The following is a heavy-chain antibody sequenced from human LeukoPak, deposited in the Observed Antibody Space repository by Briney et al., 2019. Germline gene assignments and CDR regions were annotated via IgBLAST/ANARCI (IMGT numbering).Heavy chain of an antibody. CDR3: ASSWRYIGAFDY. V-gene: IGHV4-34*01. J-gene: IGHJ4*02. CDR1: GGSFSGYY. Sequence: PSETLSLTCAVYGGSFSGYYWSWIRQPPGKGLEWIGEINHSGSTNYNPSLKSRVTISVDTSKNQFSLKLSSATAADTAVYYCASSWRYIGAFDYWGQGTLVTVSS. D-gene: IGHD3-16*02. CDR2: INHSGST.